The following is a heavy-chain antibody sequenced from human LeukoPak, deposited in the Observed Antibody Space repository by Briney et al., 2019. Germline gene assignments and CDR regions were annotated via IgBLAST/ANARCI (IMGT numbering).Heavy chain of an antibody. CDR1: GGSISSYI. Sequence: SETLSLTCTVSGGSISSYIWSWIRQPPGKGLEWIGCIYYSGSTSYNPSLKGRVTISVDTSKNQFSLKLSSVTAADTAVYYCARVLGYSSGWYLGHFDYWGQGTLVTVSS. CDR3: ARVLGYSSGWYLGHFDY. D-gene: IGHD6-19*01. V-gene: IGHV4-59*01. J-gene: IGHJ4*02. CDR2: IYYSGST.